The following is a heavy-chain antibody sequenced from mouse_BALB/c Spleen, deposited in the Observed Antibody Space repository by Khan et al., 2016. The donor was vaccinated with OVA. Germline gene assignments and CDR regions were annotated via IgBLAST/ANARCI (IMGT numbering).Heavy chain of an antibody. J-gene: IGHJ2*01. V-gene: IGHV2-9*02. CDR1: GFSLTSYG. CDR3: GRLEGT. D-gene: IGHD2-14*01. CDR2: IWAGGST. Sequence: VQGVESGPGLVAPSQSLSITCTVSGFSLTSYGVHWVRQPPGQGLEWLGVIWAGGSTNYNSALMSRLSISTDNSKCQVVFIMISLKTEDTARCYCGRLEGTRGKGTTLTVSS.